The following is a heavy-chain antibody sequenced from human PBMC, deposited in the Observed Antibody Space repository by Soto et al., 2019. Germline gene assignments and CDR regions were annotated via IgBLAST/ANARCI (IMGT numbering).Heavy chain of an antibody. J-gene: IGHJ4*02. D-gene: IGHD5-12*01. V-gene: IGHV4-34*01. CDR2: INHSGST. CDR3: ARGGREWLRLKTPIDY. Sequence: SETLSLTCAVYGGSFSGYYWSWIRQPPGKGLEWIGEINHSGSTNYNPSLKSRVTISVDTSKNQFSLKLSSVTAADTAVYYCARGGREWLRLKTPIDYWGQGTLVTVSS. CDR1: GGSFSGYY.